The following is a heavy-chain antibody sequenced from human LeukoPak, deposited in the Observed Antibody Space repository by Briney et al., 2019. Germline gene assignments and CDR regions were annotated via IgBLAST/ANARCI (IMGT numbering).Heavy chain of an antibody. CDR2: IKQDGNEK. J-gene: IGHJ4*02. Sequence: HPGGSLRLSCAASGFTLDSYWMSWVRQAPGKGLEWVANIKQDGNEKYYVDSVKDRFTISRDNAKNSLYLQMNSLRAEDTAVYYCARDPLTQNDYWGQGTLVAVSS. D-gene: IGHD1-14*01. CDR1: GFTLDSYW. CDR3: ARDPLTQNDY. V-gene: IGHV3-7*01.